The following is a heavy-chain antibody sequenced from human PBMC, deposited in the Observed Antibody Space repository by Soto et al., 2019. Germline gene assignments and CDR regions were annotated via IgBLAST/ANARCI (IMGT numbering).Heavy chain of an antibody. V-gene: IGHV1-24*01. CDR3: ATVYLEWELHPRFDY. J-gene: IGHJ4*02. CDR2: FDPEDGET. D-gene: IGHD1-26*01. Sequence: ASVKVSCKXSGYTLTELSMHWVRQAPGKGLEWMGGFDPEDGETIYAQKFQGRVTMTEDTSTDTAYMELSSLRSEDTAVYYCATVYLEWELHPRFDYWGQGTLVTVSS. CDR1: GYTLTELS.